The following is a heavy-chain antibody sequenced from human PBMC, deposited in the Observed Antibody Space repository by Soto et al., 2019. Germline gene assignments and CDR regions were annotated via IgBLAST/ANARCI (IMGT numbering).Heavy chain of an antibody. J-gene: IGHJ4*02. CDR3: ARDGRSYGGYDWLIDY. V-gene: IGHV3-33*01. D-gene: IGHD5-12*01. CDR1: GFTFSSYG. CDR2: IWYDGSNK. Sequence: ESGGGVVQPGRSLRLSCAASGFTFSSYGMHWVRQAPGKGLEWVAVIWYDGSNKYYADSVKGRFTISRDNSKNTLYLQMNSLRAEDTAVYYCARDGRSYGGYDWLIDYWGQGTLVTVSS.